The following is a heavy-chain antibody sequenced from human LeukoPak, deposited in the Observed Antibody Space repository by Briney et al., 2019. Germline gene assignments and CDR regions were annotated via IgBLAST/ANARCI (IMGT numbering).Heavy chain of an antibody. J-gene: IGHJ6*02. Sequence: GGSLRLSCAASGFTFSSYAMSWVRQAPGKGLEWVSAISGSGGSTYYADSVKGRFTISRDNSKNTLYLQMNSLRAEDTAVYYCAKDGSSWYPHTYGMDVWGQGTTVTVSS. CDR1: GFTFSSYA. CDR3: AKDGSSWYPHTYGMDV. D-gene: IGHD6-13*01. CDR2: ISGSGGST. V-gene: IGHV3-23*01.